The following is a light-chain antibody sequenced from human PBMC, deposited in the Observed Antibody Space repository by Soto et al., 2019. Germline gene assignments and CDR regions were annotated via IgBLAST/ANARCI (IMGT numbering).Light chain of an antibody. CDR1: QSISSW. V-gene: IGKV1-5*01. Sequence: IQITQSPFTLSSSLGERVTISFRASQSISSWLAWYQQKPGKAPKLLIYDASSLESGVPSRFSGSGSGTDFTLTISSLQPDDFATYYCQQYKSYSTFGQGTKVDI. CDR3: QQYKSYST. J-gene: IGKJ1*01. CDR2: DAS.